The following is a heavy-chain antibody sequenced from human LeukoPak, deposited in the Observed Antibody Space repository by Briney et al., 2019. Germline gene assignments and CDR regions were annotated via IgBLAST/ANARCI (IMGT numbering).Heavy chain of an antibody. CDR3: ARQGILTGYYLVDY. D-gene: IGHD3-9*01. Sequence: SETLSLTCTVSGGSISSYYWSWIRQPPGKGLEWIGYIYYSGSTNYNPSLKSRVTISVDTSKNQFSLKLSSVTAADTAVYYCARQGILTGYYLVDYWGQGTLVTVSS. J-gene: IGHJ4*02. CDR2: IYYSGST. V-gene: IGHV4-59*08. CDR1: GGSISSYY.